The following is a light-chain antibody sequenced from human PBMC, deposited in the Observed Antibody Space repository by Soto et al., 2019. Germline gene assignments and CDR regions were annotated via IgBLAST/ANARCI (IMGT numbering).Light chain of an antibody. V-gene: IGLV2-18*02. CDR1: SSDIGIYDR. CDR3: SSYTSSNTVL. CDR2: EVT. J-gene: IGLJ2*01. Sequence: QSVLTQPPSVSGSPGQSVTISCTGTSSDIGIYDRVSWYQQTPGTAPKLMIYEVTNRPSGVHDRFSGSKSGTTASLTISGLQAEDEAGYYCSSYTSSNTVLFGGGTKVTVL.